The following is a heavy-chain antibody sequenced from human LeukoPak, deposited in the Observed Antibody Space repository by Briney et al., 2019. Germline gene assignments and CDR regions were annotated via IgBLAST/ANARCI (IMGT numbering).Heavy chain of an antibody. D-gene: IGHD3-9*01. CDR2: INPNSGGT. CDR3: ARTFILTGYYLDY. Sequence: ASVKVSCKASGYTFTGYYMHWVRQAPGQGLEWMGWINPNSGGTNYAQKFQGRVTMTRDTSISTAYMELSRLRSDDTAVYYCARTFILTGYYLDYWSQGTLVTVSS. V-gene: IGHV1-2*02. CDR1: GYTFTGYY. J-gene: IGHJ4*02.